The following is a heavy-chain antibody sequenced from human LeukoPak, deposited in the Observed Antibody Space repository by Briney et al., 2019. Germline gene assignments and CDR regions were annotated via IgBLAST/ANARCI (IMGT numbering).Heavy chain of an antibody. J-gene: IGHJ5*02. V-gene: IGHV4-34*01. CDR3: ARTMVRGVIITKRHNWFDP. CDR2: INHSGST. Sequence: SETLSLTCAVYGRSFSGYYWSWIRQPPGKGLEWIGEINHSGSTNYNPSLKSRVTISVDTSKNQFSLKLSSVTAADTAVYYCARTMVRGVIITKRHNWFDPWGQGTLVTVSS. D-gene: IGHD3-10*01. CDR1: GRSFSGYY.